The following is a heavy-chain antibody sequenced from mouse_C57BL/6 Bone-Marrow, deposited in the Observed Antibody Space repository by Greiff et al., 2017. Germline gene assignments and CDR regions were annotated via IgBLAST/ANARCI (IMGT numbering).Heavy chain of an antibody. V-gene: IGHV1-42*01. CDR1: GYSFTGYY. D-gene: IGHD2-1*01. J-gene: IGHJ2*01. Sequence: VQLQQSGPELVKPGASVKISCKASGYSFTGYYMNWVKQSPEQSLEWIGEINPSTGGTTYNQKFKAKATLTVDKSSSTAYMHLKSLTSEDSAVYYCARSDLPLYYFDYWGQGTTLTVSS. CDR3: ARSDLPLYYFDY. CDR2: INPSTGGT.